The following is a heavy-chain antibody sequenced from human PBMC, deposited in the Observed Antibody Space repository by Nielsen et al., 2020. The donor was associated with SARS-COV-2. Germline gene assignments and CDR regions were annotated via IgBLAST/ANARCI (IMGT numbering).Heavy chain of an antibody. J-gene: IGHJ5*02. CDR1: GFTFSSYG. D-gene: IGHD3-22*01. CDR3: AKDSATGYYDSSGHNWFDP. Sequence: GSLRLSCAAPGFTFSSYGMHWVRQAPGKGLEWVAVIWYDGSNKYYADSVKGRFTISRDNSKNTLYLQMNSLRAEDTAVYYCAKDSATGYYDSSGHNWFDPWGQGTLVTLL. V-gene: IGHV3-30*02. CDR2: IWYDGSNK.